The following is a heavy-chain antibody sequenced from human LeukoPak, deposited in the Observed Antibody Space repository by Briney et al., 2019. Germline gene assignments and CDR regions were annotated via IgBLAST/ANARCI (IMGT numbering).Heavy chain of an antibody. CDR1: GYTFTSYG. D-gene: IGHD2-2*01. J-gene: IGHJ5*02. CDR3: ARGGGTPDIVVVPAAKGSWFDP. V-gene: IGHV1-2*02. Sequence: ASVKVSCKASGYTFTSYGISWVRQAPGQGLEWMGWINPNSGGTNYAQKFQGRVTMTRDTSISTAYMELSRLRSDDTAVYYCARGGGTPDIVVVPAAKGSWFDPWGQGTLVTVSS. CDR2: INPNSGGT.